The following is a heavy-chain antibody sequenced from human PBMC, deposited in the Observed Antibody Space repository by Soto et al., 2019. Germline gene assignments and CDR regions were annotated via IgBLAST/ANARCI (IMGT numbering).Heavy chain of an antibody. CDR2: IYYSGST. D-gene: IGHD2-21*01. J-gene: IGHJ4*02. CDR3: ARDLWSGGSDY. Sequence: PSETLSLTCTVSGGSVSSGSYYWSWIRQPPGKGLEWIGYIYYSGSTNYNPSLKSRVTISVDTSKNQFSLKLSSVTAADTAVYYCARDLWSGGSDYWGQGTLVTVS. V-gene: IGHV4-61*01. CDR1: GGSVSSGSYY.